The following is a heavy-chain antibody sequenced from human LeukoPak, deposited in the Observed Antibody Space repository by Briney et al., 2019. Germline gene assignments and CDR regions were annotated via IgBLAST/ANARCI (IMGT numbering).Heavy chain of an antibody. J-gene: IGHJ4*02. CDR1: GGSISSSSYY. D-gene: IGHD5-24*01. CDR2: ISYRGTT. CDR3: ARGPHPGGAGYNLIDH. V-gene: IGHV4-39*01. Sequence: PSETLSLTXTVSGGSISSSSYYWGWIRQPPGKGLEWIGSISYRGTTFYNPSLKSRVTISVDTSKNQFFLKVSSVTAADTAVYYCARGPHPGGAGYNLIDHWGQGTLVTVSP.